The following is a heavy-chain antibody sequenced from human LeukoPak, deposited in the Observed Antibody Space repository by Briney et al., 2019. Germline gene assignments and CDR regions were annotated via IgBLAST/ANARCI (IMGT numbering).Heavy chain of an antibody. D-gene: IGHD3-10*01. J-gene: IGHJ4*02. CDR2: INPIFNIL. V-gene: IGHV1-69*13. CDR3: AAGRRLGELFFDY. CDR1: EGTFGAYS. Sequence: SVKVSCKASEGTFGAYSIDWVRQAPGQGLDWVGGINPIFNILYYAQNFQGRVTITADESTNTAFLELDSLKHDDTAVYYCAAGRRLGELFFDYWGQGTLVTVSS.